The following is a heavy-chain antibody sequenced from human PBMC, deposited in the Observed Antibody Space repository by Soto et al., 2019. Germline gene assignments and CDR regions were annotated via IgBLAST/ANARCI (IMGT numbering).Heavy chain of an antibody. J-gene: IGHJ4*02. CDR3: VKDFRVGYDWTHD. V-gene: IGHV3-23*01. CDR1: GFIFSNYA. CDR2: IRGSGGPT. D-gene: IGHD5-12*01. Sequence: DVQLLESGGDLVQPGGSLRLSCAASGFIFSNYAMSWVRQAPGKGLEWVSLIRGSGGPTNYADSVMGRFAVSRDNSKNILLLQMNSLRAEDTGVYYCVKDFRVGYDWTHDWGQGTLVTVSS.